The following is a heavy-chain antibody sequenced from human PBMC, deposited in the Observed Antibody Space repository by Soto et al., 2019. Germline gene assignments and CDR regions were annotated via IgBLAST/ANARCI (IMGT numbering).Heavy chain of an antibody. Sequence: HEHLVQSGAELKRPGASLKVSCKAPGYSFTGYYFHWVRQAPGQGLEWMGWIKPNSGATNSAQNFQGRATLPSETSISTASMDLTSLTSDDTAVYYCARGDYGTGGYPFPYFDYWGQGTLVIVSS. V-gene: IGHV1-2*02. D-gene: IGHD2-8*02. CDR3: ARGDYGTGGYPFPYFDY. CDR1: GYSFTGYY. CDR2: IKPNSGAT. J-gene: IGHJ4*02.